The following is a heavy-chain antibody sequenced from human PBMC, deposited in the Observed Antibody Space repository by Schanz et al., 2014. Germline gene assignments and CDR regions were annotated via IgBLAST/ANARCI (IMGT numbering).Heavy chain of an antibody. CDR3: ARDIQYHYDTSGPVGAFDI. CDR2: IITILDIP. Sequence: QVRLVQSGAEVKKPGSSVKVSCKSSGATFNSYAFGWVRQAPGQGLEWMGRIITILDIPNYAQKFQGRVTITADKSTSTAYMELSSLRSEDTAVYYCARDIQYHYDTSGPVGAFDIWGQGTVVTVSS. CDR1: GATFNSYA. J-gene: IGHJ3*02. D-gene: IGHD3-22*01. V-gene: IGHV1-69*04.